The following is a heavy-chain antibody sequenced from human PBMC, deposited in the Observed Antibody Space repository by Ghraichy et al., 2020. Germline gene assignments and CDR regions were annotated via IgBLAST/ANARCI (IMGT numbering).Heavy chain of an antibody. D-gene: IGHD6-13*01. Sequence: SETLSLTCTVSGGSISSSSYYWGWIRQPPGKGLEWIGSIYYSGSTYYNPSLKSRVTISVDTSKNQFSLKLSSVTAADTTVYYCAVLEQPGPYYYYYGMDVWGQRTTVTVSS. CDR3: AVLEQPGPYYYYYGMDV. V-gene: IGHV4-39*01. J-gene: IGHJ6*02. CDR1: GGSISSSSYY. CDR2: IYYSGST.